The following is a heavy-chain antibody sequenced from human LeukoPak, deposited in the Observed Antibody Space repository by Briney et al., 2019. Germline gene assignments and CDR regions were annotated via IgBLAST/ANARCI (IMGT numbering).Heavy chain of an antibody. CDR1: GYTFTGYY. CDR3: ARIRNGVPDYGDP. Sequence: ASVKVSCKASGYTFTGYYMHWVRQAPGQGLEWMGWINPNSGGTNYAQKFQGRVTMTTDTSTSTAYMELRSLRSDDTAVYYCARIRNGVPDYGDPWGQGTLVTVSS. CDR2: INPNSGGT. J-gene: IGHJ5*02. V-gene: IGHV1-2*02. D-gene: IGHD4-17*01.